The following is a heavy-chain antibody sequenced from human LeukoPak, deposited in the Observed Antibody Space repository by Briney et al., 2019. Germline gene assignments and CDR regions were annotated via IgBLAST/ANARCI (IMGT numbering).Heavy chain of an antibody. CDR3: ARDGTAAGLYFDL. D-gene: IGHD6-13*01. CDR2: ISGSGGST. J-gene: IGHJ4*01. CDR1: GFTFSSYA. V-gene: IGHV3-23*01. Sequence: GGSLRLSCAASGFTFSSYAMSWVRQAPGKGLEWVSAISGSGGSTYYADSVKGRFTISRDNPKNSLYLQMSSLRAEDTAVYYCARDGTAAGLYFDLWGQGSLVTVSS.